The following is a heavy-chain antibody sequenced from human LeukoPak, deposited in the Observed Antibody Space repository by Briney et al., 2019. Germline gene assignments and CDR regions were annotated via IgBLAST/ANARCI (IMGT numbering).Heavy chain of an antibody. D-gene: IGHD5-18*01. J-gene: IGHJ4*02. Sequence: GGSLRLSCAASGFTFDDYGMSWVRQAPGKGLEWVSGINWNGGSTGYADSVKGRFTISRDNARKSLYLQMNSLRAEDTALYYCARLDTAMVDYWGQGTLVTASS. CDR1: GFTFDDYG. CDR3: ARLDTAMVDY. V-gene: IGHV3-20*04. CDR2: INWNGGST.